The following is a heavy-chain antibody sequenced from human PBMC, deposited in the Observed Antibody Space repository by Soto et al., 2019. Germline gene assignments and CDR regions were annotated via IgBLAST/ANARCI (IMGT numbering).Heavy chain of an antibody. CDR2: ISGSGGST. Sequence: GGSLRLSCAASGFTFSSYAMSWVRQAPGKGLEWVSAISGSGGSTYYADSVKGRFTISRDNSKNTLYLQMNSLRAEDTAVYYCARARTSIAARPSDYWGQGTLVTVSS. D-gene: IGHD6-6*01. CDR1: GFTFSSYA. CDR3: ARARTSIAARPSDY. V-gene: IGHV3-23*01. J-gene: IGHJ4*02.